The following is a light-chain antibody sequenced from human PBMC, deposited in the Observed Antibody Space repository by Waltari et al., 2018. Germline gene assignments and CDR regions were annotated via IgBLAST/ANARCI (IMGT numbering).Light chain of an antibody. V-gene: IGLV1-47*01. Sequence: QSVLTQPPSASGTPGQRVTISCSGSGSNIGDNYVYWYHQLPGMAPKLLIYRDDERPSGVPDRFSGSKSGPSASLAISGLRSEDAGDYYCAAWDDSLSGRVFGGGTKLTVL. J-gene: IGLJ3*02. CDR1: GSNIGDNY. CDR3: AAWDDSLSGRV. CDR2: RDD.